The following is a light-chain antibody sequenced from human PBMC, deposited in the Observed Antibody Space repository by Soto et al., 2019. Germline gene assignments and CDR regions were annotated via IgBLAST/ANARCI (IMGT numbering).Light chain of an antibody. CDR3: SSYTTSSTRV. CDR2: DVS. Sequence: QSVLTHTPSVCGSPGPGITIACSGTSSYVGDFNYVSWYQQHPGKAPKLMIYDVSNRPSGVSNRFSGSKSGNTASLTISGLQAEDEADYYCSSYTTSSTRVFVTGTKVTVL. J-gene: IGLJ1*01. CDR1: SSYVGDFNY. V-gene: IGLV2-14*03.